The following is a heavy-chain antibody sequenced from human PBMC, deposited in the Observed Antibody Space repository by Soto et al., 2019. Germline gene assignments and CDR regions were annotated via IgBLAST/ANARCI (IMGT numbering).Heavy chain of an antibody. J-gene: IGHJ4*02. CDR3: AREGYSSSAGIDY. V-gene: IGHV4-30-2*01. CDR2: IYHSGST. CDR1: GGSISSGGYS. Sequence: PSETLSLTCAVSGGSISSGGYSWSWIRQTPGKGLEWIGYIYHSGSTYYNPSLKSRVTISVDRSKNQFSLKLSSVTAADTAVYYCAREGYSSSAGIDYWGQGTLVTVSS. D-gene: IGHD6-6*01.